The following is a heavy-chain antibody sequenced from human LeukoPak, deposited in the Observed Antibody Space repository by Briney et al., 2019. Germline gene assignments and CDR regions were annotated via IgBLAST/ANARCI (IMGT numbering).Heavy chain of an antibody. Sequence: SETLSLTCTVSGGSISSYYWSWIRQPPGKGLEWIGYIYYSGSTNYNPSLKSRITISVDTSKNQFSLKLSSVTAADTAVYYCAGLDSSGWYRFDYWGQGTLVTVSS. V-gene: IGHV4-59*08. CDR2: IYYSGST. D-gene: IGHD6-19*01. CDR3: AGLDSSGWYRFDY. CDR1: GGSISSYY. J-gene: IGHJ4*02.